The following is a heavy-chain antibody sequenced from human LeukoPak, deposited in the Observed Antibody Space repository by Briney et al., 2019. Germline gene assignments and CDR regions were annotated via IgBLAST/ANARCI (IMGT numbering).Heavy chain of an antibody. CDR1: GFTFSNAW. CDR2: IKSKTDGGTT. V-gene: IGHV3-15*01. CDR3: TTGGYYLVYYYYYMDV. Sequence: GGSLRLSCAASGFTFSNAWMSWVRQAPGKGLEWVGRIKSKTDGGTTDYAAPVKGRFTISRDDSKHTLYLQMNSLKTEDTAVYYCTTGGYYLVYYYYYMDVWGKGTTVTVSS. D-gene: IGHD3-22*01. J-gene: IGHJ6*03.